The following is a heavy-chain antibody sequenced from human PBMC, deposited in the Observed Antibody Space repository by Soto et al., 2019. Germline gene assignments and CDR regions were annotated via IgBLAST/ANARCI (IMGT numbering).Heavy chain of an antibody. D-gene: IGHD1-1*01. CDR1: GYTFTSYG. CDR2: ISAYSGNT. Sequence: QVQLLQSGAEVQKPGASVKVSCKASGYTFTSYGISWVRQAPGQGLEWMGWISAYSGNTNYARRLQGRVTMTTDTSTSTAYMELRSLTSDDPAVYYCARIHNERGGWFDPWGQGTLVTVSS. V-gene: IGHV1-18*01. CDR3: ARIHNERGGWFDP. J-gene: IGHJ5*02.